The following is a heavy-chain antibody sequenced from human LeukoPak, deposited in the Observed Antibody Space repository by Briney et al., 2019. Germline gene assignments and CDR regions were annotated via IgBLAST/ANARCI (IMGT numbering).Heavy chain of an antibody. CDR2: IYYSGST. V-gene: IGHV4-59*01. CDR1: GGSISSYY. D-gene: IGHD3-3*01. CDR3: ARAISYFDY. Sequence: SETLSLTCTVSGGSISSYYWSWIRQPPGKGLEWIGYIYYSGSTNYNPSLKSRVTISVDTSKNQSSLKLSSVTTADTAAYYCARAISYFDYWGQGTLVTVSS. J-gene: IGHJ4*02.